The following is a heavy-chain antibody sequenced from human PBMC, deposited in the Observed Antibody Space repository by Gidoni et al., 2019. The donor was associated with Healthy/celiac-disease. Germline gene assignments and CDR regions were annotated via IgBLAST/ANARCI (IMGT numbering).Heavy chain of an antibody. CDR2: IIPIFGTA. Sequence: QVQLVQSGAAVKKPGSSVKVSCKASGGTFSSYAISWVRQAPGQGLEWMGGIIPIFGTANYAQKFQGRVTITADESTSTAYMELSSLRSEDTAVYYCARDWQGSGSYYSNWFDPWGQGTLVTVSS. D-gene: IGHD3-10*01. V-gene: IGHV1-69*01. J-gene: IGHJ5*02. CDR1: GGTFSSYA. CDR3: ARDWQGSGSYYSNWFDP.